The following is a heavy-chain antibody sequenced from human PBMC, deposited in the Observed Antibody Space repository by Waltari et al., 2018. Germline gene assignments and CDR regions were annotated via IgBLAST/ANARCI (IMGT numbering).Heavy chain of an antibody. CDR1: GYTFTDYY. CDR2: LDPEDGET. D-gene: IGHD1-7*01. CDR3: AIEAGTAFDY. Sequence: EVQLVQSGAEVKQHGATVKISCKVSGYTFTDYYMHWVQQAPGKGLEWMGLLDPEDGETIYAEKFQGRITITADTSTDTINMELSSLRSEDTAFYYCAIEAGTAFDYWGQGTLVTVSS. J-gene: IGHJ4*02. V-gene: IGHV1-69-2*01.